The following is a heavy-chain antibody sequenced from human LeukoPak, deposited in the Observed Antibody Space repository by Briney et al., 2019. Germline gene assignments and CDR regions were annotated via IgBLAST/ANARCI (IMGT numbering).Heavy chain of an antibody. CDR2: INPNSGGT. J-gene: IGHJ4*02. V-gene: IGHV1-2*02. D-gene: IGHD6-6*01. Sequence: GASVKVSCKASGYTFTSYYMHWVRQAPGQGLEWMGWINPNSGGTNYAQKFQGRVTMTRDTSISTAYMELSRLRSDDTAVYYCARGVSIAGYYFDYWGQGTLVTVSS. CDR1: GYTFTSYY. CDR3: ARGVSIAGYYFDY.